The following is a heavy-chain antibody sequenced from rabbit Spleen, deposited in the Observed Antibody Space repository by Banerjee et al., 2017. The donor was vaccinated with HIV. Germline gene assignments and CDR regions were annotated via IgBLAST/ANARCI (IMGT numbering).Heavy chain of an antibody. D-gene: IGHD2-1*01. CDR3: ARSLGGDIAKYNI. Sequence: QEQLEESGGGLVKPEGSLTLTCKASGFSFSDRDVMCWVRQAPGKGLEWIGFIGAGSGGTIYASWAKGRFAISKTSTTMDLKLTSPTTEDTATYFCARSLGGDIAKYNIWGPGTLVTVS. CDR1: GFSFSDRDV. V-gene: IGHV1S45*01. CDR2: IGAGSGGT. J-gene: IGHJ4*02.